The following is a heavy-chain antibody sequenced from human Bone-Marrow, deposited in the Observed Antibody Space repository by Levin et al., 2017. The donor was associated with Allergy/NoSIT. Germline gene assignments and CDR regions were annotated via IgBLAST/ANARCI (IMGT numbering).Heavy chain of an antibody. CDR2: IYHSGTP. D-gene: IGHD6-13*01. CDR1: GGSINSNW. J-gene: IGHJ3*02. V-gene: IGHV4/OR15-8*01. Sequence: SETLSLTCGVSGGSINSNWWSWVRQPPGKGLEWIGEIYHSGTPNYNPSLKSRVGMSVDKSKTQFSLNLTSVTAADTAVYYCARSTIAGIASVGDDAFDIWGQGTMVTVSS. CDR3: ARSTIAGIASVGDDAFDI.